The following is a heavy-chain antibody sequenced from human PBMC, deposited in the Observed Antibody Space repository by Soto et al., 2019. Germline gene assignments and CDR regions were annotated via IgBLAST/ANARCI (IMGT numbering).Heavy chain of an antibody. CDR1: GVTFRGYA. J-gene: IGHJ4*02. CDR3: ARAYQLTYYFDD. CDR2: ISDDGSKT. Sequence: GESLKISCAGSGVTFRGYAVHWVRQTPGKGLGWVTVISDDGSKTYYADSVKGRFSVSRDDSTNMVFLQMSSLRSEDTAVYHCARAYQLTYYFDDWGPGTPVTVSS. V-gene: IGHV3-30*14. D-gene: IGHD3-9*01.